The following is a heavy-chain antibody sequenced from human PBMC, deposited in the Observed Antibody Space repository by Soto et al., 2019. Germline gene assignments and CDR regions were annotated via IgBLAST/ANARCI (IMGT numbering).Heavy chain of an antibody. CDR3: SSRVTDAPT. Sequence: QVQLQESGPGLVKPSGTLSLTCAVSGASISRGWWTWVRQPPGQGLEWIGKTLYSGRTNSNSSLNSRVTTSIAKSKKQFSLNLSSVSAADTAVYYGSSRVTDAPTWGQGTRVSVSS. CDR2: TLYSGRT. J-gene: IGHJ5*02. CDR1: GASISRGW. D-gene: IGHD3-10*01. V-gene: IGHV4-4*02.